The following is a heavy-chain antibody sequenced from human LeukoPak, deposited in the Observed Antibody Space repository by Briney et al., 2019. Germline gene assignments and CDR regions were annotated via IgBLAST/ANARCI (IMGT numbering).Heavy chain of an antibody. Sequence: GGSLRLSCAASGFTFDDYAMHWVRQAPGKGLEWVSGISWNSGSIGYADSVKGRFTISRDNAKNSLFLQMNSLRGEDTAVYYCARIPYSSSLTDAFDIWGQGTMVTVYS. V-gene: IGHV3-9*01. CDR1: GFTFDDYA. J-gene: IGHJ3*02. CDR2: ISWNSGSI. D-gene: IGHD6-6*01. CDR3: ARIPYSSSLTDAFDI.